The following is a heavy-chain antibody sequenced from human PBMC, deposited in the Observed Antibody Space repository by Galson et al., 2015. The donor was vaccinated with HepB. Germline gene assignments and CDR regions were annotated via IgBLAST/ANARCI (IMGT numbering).Heavy chain of an antibody. CDR2: IKSKTDGGTT. V-gene: IGHV3-15*01. CDR3: TTSNMIVVAYAFDI. J-gene: IGHJ3*02. CDR1: GFTFSNAW. Sequence: SLRLSCAASGFTFSNAWMSWVRQAPGKGLEWVGRIKSKTDGGTTDYAAPVKGRFTISRDDSKNTLYLQMNSLKTEDTAVYYCTTSNMIVVAYAFDIWGQGTMVTVSS. D-gene: IGHD3-22*01.